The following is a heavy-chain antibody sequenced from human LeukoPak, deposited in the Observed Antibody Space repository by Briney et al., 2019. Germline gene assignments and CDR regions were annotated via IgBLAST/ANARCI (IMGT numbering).Heavy chain of an antibody. Sequence: SETLSLTCTVSGGSISSNYYYWGWIRQPPGKGLEWIGTIHYSGSTYYNPSLKSRVTISEDTSKNQFSLKLTSVTAADTAVYYCARRYRGYFDYWGQGTLATVSS. D-gene: IGHD3-16*02. V-gene: IGHV4-39*01. J-gene: IGHJ4*02. CDR1: GGSISSNYYY. CDR3: ARRYRGYFDY. CDR2: IHYSGST.